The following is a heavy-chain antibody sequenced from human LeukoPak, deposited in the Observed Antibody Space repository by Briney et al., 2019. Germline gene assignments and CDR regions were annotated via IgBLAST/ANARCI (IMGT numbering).Heavy chain of an antibody. CDR3: ARMGVVPAASPHAYFDY. CDR1: GFTFSSYS. V-gene: IGHV3-48*01. D-gene: IGHD2-2*01. CDR2: ISSSSSTI. Sequence: GGSLRLSCAASGFTFSSYSMNWVCQAPGKGLEWVSYISSSSSTIYYADSVKGRFTISRDNARNSLYLQMNSLRAEDTAVYYCARMGVVPAASPHAYFDYWGQGTLVTVSS. J-gene: IGHJ4*02.